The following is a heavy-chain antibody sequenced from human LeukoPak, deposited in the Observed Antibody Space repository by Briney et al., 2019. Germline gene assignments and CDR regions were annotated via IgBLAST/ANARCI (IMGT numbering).Heavy chain of an antibody. CDR2: IKQDGSEK. CDR1: GFTNSSYS. CDR3: ARLYSSGWYGTYFDY. V-gene: IGHV3-7*01. J-gene: IGHJ4*02. D-gene: IGHD6-19*01. Sequence: GGSLRLSCAASGFTNSSYSMSLVRQAPGKGLEWVANIKQDGSEKYYVDSVKGRFTISRDNAKNSLYLQMNSLRAEDTAVYYCARLYSSGWYGTYFDYWGQGTLVTVSS.